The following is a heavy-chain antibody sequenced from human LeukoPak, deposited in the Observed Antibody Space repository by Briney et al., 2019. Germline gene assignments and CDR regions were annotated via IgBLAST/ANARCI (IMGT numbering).Heavy chain of an antibody. J-gene: IGHJ3*02. CDR1: GFTFSSYG. V-gene: IGHV3-30*03. CDR2: ISYDGSNK. D-gene: IGHD1-26*01. Sequence: GGSLRLSCAASGFTFSSYGMHWVRQTPGKGLEWVAVISYDGSNKYYADSVKGRFTISRDNSKNTLYLQTNSLRAEDTAVYYCAREGYTSIVGALDAFDIWGQGTMVTVSS. CDR3: AREGYTSIVGALDAFDI.